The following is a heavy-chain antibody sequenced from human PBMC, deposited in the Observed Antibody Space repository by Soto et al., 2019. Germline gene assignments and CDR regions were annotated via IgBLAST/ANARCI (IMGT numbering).Heavy chain of an antibody. J-gene: IGHJ3*02. CDR3: TKVLALPPNDAFDI. CDR1: GFNFNVAW. D-gene: IGHD3-3*02. Sequence: EGQLVEAGGRLVEPGGSLRLSCAASGFNFNVAWMNWVRQAPGKGLEWLGRIKSKGGGETTEYVAFVKGRFTISRDDSKNTLSLQMTSLKSEDTAVYYCTKVLALPPNDAFDIWGQGTRVTVSS. V-gene: IGHV3-15*01. CDR2: IKSKGGGETT.